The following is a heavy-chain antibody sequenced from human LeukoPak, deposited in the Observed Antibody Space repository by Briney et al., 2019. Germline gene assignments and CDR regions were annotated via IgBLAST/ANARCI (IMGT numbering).Heavy chain of an antibody. CDR2: IGDIGSPT. J-gene: IGHJ3*02. CDR1: GFTFSTYA. Sequence: GGSLRLSCAASGFTFSTYAMAWVRLAPGKGPEWVSGIGDIGSPTYYADSAKGRFSISRDNSKDMLYLQMNSLRDEDTAMYYCARSSDFVYHVFDIWGQGTMVTVSS. V-gene: IGHV3-23*01. D-gene: IGHD3-16*01. CDR3: ARSSDFVYHVFDI.